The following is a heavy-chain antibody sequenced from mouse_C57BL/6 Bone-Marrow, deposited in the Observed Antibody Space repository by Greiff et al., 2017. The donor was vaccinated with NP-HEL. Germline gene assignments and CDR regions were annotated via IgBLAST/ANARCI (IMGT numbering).Heavy chain of an antibody. CDR2: IYPRSGNT. CDR1: GYTFTSYG. V-gene: IGHV1-81*01. J-gene: IGHJ1*03. CDR3: EGFPYWYFDV. Sequence: QVQLQRSGAELARPGASVKLSCKASGYTFTSYGISWVKQRTGQGLEWIGEIYPRSGNTYYNEKFKGKATLTADKSSSTAYMELRSLTSEDSAVYFCEGFPYWYFDVWGTGTTVTVSS.